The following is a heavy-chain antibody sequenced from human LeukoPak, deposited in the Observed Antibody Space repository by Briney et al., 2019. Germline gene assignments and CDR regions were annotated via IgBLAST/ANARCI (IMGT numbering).Heavy chain of an antibody. V-gene: IGHV3-30*18. CDR1: GFTFSNYG. CDR2: ISADGSID. J-gene: IGHJ4*02. CDR3: AKAEPASGYDY. D-gene: IGHD6-13*01. Sequence: GGSLRLSCAASGFTFSNYGMHWVRQAPGKGLEWLAVISADGSIDYYTDSVRGRLTVSRDNSKNTLYLQMTSLRVEDTAVYYCAKAEPASGYDYWGQGTLVTVSS.